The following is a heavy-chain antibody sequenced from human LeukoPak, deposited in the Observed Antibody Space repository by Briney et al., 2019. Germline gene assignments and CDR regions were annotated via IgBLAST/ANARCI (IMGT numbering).Heavy chain of an antibody. Sequence: SETLSLTCTVSGVSVTSGSYYWSWIRQPPGKGLEWIGNINYSGSTNYNPSLKRRVTISVDTSRNQFSLKVEYVTAADTAVYYCARGAAGYSYGWGQGTLVTVSS. J-gene: IGHJ4*02. V-gene: IGHV4-61*01. D-gene: IGHD5-18*01. CDR2: INYSGST. CDR1: GVSVTSGSYY. CDR3: ARGAAGYSYG.